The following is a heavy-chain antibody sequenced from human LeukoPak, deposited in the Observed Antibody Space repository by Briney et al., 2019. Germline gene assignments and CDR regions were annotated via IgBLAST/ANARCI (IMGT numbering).Heavy chain of an antibody. Sequence: GGSLRLSCAASGFTFSSYDMHWVRQATGKGLEWVSAIGTAGDTYYPGSVKGRSTISRENAKNSLYLQMNSLRAGDTAVYYCARYSSSSSFDYWGQGTLVTVSS. V-gene: IGHV3-13*01. CDR3: ARYSSSSSFDY. J-gene: IGHJ4*02. CDR1: GFTFSSYD. D-gene: IGHD6-13*01. CDR2: IGTAGDT.